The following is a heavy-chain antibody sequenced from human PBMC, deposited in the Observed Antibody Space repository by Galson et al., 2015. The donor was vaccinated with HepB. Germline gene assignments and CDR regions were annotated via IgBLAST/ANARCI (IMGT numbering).Heavy chain of an antibody. CDR3: ARTYYDFWCGYSNNYYYYYMDV. D-gene: IGHD3-3*01. CDR2: MNPNSGNT. Sequence: SVKVSCKASGYTFTSYDINWVRQATGQGLEWMGWMNPNSGNTGYAQKFQGRVTMTRNTSISTAYMELSSLRSEDTAVYYCARTYYDFWCGYSNNYYYYYMDVWGKGTTVTVSS. J-gene: IGHJ6*03. CDR1: GYTFTSYD. V-gene: IGHV1-8*01.